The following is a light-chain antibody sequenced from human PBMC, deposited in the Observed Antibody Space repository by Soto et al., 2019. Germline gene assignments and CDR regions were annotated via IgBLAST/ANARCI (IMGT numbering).Light chain of an antibody. Sequence: QSALTQPRSVSGSPGQSVTISCTGTSSDVGGYNYVSWYQQHPGKAPKLMIYDVSKRPSGVPDRFSGSKSGNTASLTISGLQAEDEADYYCCSYAGSSYVFGGGTKVTVL. V-gene: IGLV2-11*01. CDR3: CSYAGSSYV. J-gene: IGLJ2*01. CDR2: DVS. CDR1: SSDVGGYNY.